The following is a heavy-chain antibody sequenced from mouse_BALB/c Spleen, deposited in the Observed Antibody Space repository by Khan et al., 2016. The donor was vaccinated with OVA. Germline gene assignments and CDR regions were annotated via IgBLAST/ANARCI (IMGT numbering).Heavy chain of an antibody. V-gene: IGHV2-2*02. D-gene: IGHD2-14*01. CDR2: IWSGGNT. Sequence: QVQLQQSGPGLVQPSQSLSITCTVSGFSLSSNGVHWVRQSPGKGLEWLGVIWSGGNTAYNAAFIYRLCTIKDNSTSKVFFLLIHLLANDTAIYYCARDYRYFDYWGQGTTLTVSS. J-gene: IGHJ2*01. CDR3: ARDYRYFDY. CDR1: GFSLSSNG.